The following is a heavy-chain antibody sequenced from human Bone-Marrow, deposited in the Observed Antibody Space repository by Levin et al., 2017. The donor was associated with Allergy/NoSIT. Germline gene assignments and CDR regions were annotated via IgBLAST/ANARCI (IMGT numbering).Heavy chain of an antibody. CDR3: ARREGYCNRNNCGGGRYYFDD. CDR1: GYIFTDSW. CDR2: IHPRDSDT. V-gene: IGHV5-51*01. J-gene: IGHJ4*02. Sequence: GESLKISCRASGYIFTDSWIGWVRQMPGKGLEWMGFIHPRDSDTRYSRSIQGRAFQGQVTITVDPSISTSYLPWSSLTTSDTALSFCARREGYCNRNNCGGGRYYFDDWGQGTQVTVSS. D-gene: IGHD2/OR15-2a*01.